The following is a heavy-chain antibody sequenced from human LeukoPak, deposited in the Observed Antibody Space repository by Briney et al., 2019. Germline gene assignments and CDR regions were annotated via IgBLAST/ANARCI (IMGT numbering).Heavy chain of an antibody. V-gene: IGHV1-69*05. CDR2: IIPIFGTA. J-gene: IGHJ5*02. D-gene: IGHD5-12*01. CDR3: ARTGGWDVNWFDP. Sequence: GSSVKVSCKASGGTFSSYATSWVRQAPGQGLEWMGRIIPIFGTANYAQKFQGRVTITTDESTSTAYMELSSLRSEDTAVYYCARTGGWDVNWFDPWGQGTLVTVSS. CDR1: GGTFSSYA.